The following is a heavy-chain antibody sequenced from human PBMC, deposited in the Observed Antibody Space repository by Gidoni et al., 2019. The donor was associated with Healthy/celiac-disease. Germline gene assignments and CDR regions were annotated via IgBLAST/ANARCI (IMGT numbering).Heavy chain of an antibody. V-gene: IGHV3-23*01. CDR1: GFTFRRDA. Sequence: EVQLLESGGGLVHPGGSRRVSCEASGFTFRRDAMSWVRQAPGKGLEWVSASSGSGGSTYYADSVKGRFTISRDNSKNTLYLQMNSLRAEDTAVYYCANNPDDYGDYPPGSALDSWGQGTLVTVSS. CDR2: SSGSGGST. D-gene: IGHD4-17*01. J-gene: IGHJ4*02. CDR3: ANNPDDYGDYPPGSALDS.